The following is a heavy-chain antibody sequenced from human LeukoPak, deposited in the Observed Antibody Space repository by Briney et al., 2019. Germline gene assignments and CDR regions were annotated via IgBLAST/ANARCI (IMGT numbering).Heavy chain of an antibody. CDR1: GFTFSSYA. Sequence: GGSRRLCCAASGFTFSSYAMSWVRQAPGKGLEWVSAISGSGGSTYYADSVKGRFTISRDNSKNTLYLQMNSLRAEDTAVYYCAKDRYSSSYGYFDYWGQGTLVTVSS. D-gene: IGHD6-6*01. V-gene: IGHV3-23*01. CDR2: ISGSGGST. J-gene: IGHJ4*02. CDR3: AKDRYSSSYGYFDY.